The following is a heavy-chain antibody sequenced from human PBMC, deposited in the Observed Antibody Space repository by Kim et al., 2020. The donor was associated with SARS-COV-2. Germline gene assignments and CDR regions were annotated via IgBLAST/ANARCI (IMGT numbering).Heavy chain of an antibody. V-gene: IGHV4-39*01. CDR3: AGLRYYGSGGMDV. Sequence: YIPALKSRVTISVDTSRSQFSLKLSSVTPADTAVYYCAGLRYYGSGGMDVWGQGTTVTVSS. D-gene: IGHD3-10*01. J-gene: IGHJ6*02.